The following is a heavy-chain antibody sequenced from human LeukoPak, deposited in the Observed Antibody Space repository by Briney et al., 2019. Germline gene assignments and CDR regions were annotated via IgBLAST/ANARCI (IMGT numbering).Heavy chain of an antibody. V-gene: IGHV3-53*01. Sequence: GRSLRLSCAASGFTLRSNSMSWVRQAPGKGLEWVSVIISGGGTYYADSVKGRFTISRDNSKNTLYLQMNSLSAEDTAVYYCARGGPPGYDPFDYWGQGTLVTVSS. J-gene: IGHJ4*02. D-gene: IGHD5-12*01. CDR1: GFTLRSNS. CDR2: IISGGGT. CDR3: ARGGPPGYDPFDY.